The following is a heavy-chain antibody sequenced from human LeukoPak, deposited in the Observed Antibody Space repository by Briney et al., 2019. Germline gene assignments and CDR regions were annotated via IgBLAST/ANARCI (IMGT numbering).Heavy chain of an antibody. D-gene: IGHD1-26*01. CDR2: IYWNGDK. Sequence: SGPTLVNPTQTLTLTCTFPGFSLSTSGVGVGWIRQPPGKALEWLALIYWNGDKRYSPSLKSRLTITKDTSKNQVVLTMTNMDPVDTATYYCAHHKPTVGATTDFDYWGQGTLVTVSS. J-gene: IGHJ4*02. V-gene: IGHV2-5*01. CDR1: GFSLSTSGVG. CDR3: AHHKPTVGATTDFDY.